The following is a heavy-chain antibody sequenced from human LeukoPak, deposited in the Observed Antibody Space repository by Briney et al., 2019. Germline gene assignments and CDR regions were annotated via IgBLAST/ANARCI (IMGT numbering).Heavy chain of an antibody. CDR2: INPNSGGT. CDR3: ARSGTSVGYYYYYMDV. V-gene: IGHV1-2*02. CDR1: GYTFTGYY. J-gene: IGHJ6*03. D-gene: IGHD3-10*01. Sequence: ASVKVSCKASGYTFTGYYMHWVRQAPGQGLEWMGWINPNSGGTNYAQKFQGRVTMTRDTSISTAYMELSRLRSDDTAAYYCARSGTSVGYYYYYMDVWGKGTTVTVSS.